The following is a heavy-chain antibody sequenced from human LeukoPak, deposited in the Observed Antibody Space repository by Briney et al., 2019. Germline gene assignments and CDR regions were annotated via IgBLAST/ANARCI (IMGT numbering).Heavy chain of an antibody. CDR3: ARRRGTHPSYFDY. D-gene: IGHD1-14*01. J-gene: IGHJ4*02. V-gene: IGHV3-48*04. Sequence: PGGSLRLSCAASGFTFSSYSMNWVRQAPGKGLEWVSYISSSSSTIYYADSVKGRLTFSRDNAKNSLYLQMNSLRAEDTAVYYCARRRGTHPSYFDYWGQGTLVTVSS. CDR1: GFTFSSYS. CDR2: ISSSSSTI.